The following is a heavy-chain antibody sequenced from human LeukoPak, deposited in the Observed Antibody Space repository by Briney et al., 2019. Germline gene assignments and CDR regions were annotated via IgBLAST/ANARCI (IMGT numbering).Heavy chain of an antibody. V-gene: IGHV3-48*01. D-gene: IGHD3-3*01. CDR3: ARLFWNGYYPISFDHYYGMDV. Sequence: GGSLRLSCAASAFTLSNYSMAWVRQAPGKGLAWISYISSSSRTIYYADSVKGRFTISRDNAKNSLSVQMTTLRAEDTAVYYCARLFWNGYYPISFDHYYGMDVWGQGTTVTVSS. CDR2: ISSSSRTI. J-gene: IGHJ6*02. CDR1: AFTLSNYS.